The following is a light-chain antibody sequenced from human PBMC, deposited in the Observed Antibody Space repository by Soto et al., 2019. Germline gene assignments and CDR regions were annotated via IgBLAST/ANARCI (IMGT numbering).Light chain of an antibody. CDR2: KAS. CDR3: QQYNSYSRT. CDR1: QSISSW. Sequence: DIPMTQSPSTLSASVGDRVTITCRASQSISSWLAWYQQKPGKAPKLLIYKASSLESGVPSRFSGSGSGTEFTLTISSLQPDDFATYYCQQYNSYSRTFGPGTKVEIK. J-gene: IGKJ1*01. V-gene: IGKV1-5*03.